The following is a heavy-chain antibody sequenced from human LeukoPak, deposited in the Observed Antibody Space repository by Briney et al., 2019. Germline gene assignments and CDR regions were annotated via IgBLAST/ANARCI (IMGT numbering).Heavy chain of an antibody. J-gene: IGHJ4*02. V-gene: IGHV4-59*08. CDR1: GGSNTGYY. Sequence: SETLSLTCSVSGGSNTGYYWSWIRQPPGKGLEWIGYIYYSGSTNYNPSLKSRVTISVDTSKNQFSLKLSSVTAADTAVYYCARHGGVIFRQYWGQGTLVTVSS. CDR2: IYYSGST. CDR3: ARHGGVIFRQY. D-gene: IGHD3-10*01.